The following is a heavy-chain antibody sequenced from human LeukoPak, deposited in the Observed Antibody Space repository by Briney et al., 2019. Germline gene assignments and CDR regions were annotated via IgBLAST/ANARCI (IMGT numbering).Heavy chain of an antibody. CDR2: MNPNSGNT. Sequence: GASVKVSCKASGYTFTRYDINWVRQATGQGLEWMGWMNPNSGNTGYAQKFQGRVTMTRNTSISTAYMELSSLRSEDTAVYYCARGRGGDYQNYYYYYYMDVWGKGTTVTVSS. V-gene: IGHV1-8*01. J-gene: IGHJ6*03. CDR1: GYTFTRYD. CDR3: ARGRGGDYQNYYYYYYMDV. D-gene: IGHD4-17*01.